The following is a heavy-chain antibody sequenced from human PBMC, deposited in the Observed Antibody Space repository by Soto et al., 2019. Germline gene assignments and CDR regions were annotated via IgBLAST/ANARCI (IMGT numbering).Heavy chain of an antibody. J-gene: IGHJ6*03. Sequence: PGESLKISCKGSGYSFTSYWIGWVRQMPGKGLEWMGIIYPGDSDTRYSPSFQGQVTISADKSISTAYLQWSSLRASDTAMYYCARHLVVPTYYYYYYYMDVWGKGTTVTVSS. V-gene: IGHV5-51*01. CDR3: ARHLVVPTYYYYYYYMDV. CDR2: IYPGDSDT. CDR1: GYSFTSYW. D-gene: IGHD2-2*01.